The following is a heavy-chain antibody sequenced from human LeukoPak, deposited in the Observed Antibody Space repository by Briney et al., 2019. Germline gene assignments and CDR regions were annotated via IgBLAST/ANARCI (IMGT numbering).Heavy chain of an antibody. Sequence: GGSLRLSCAASRFTFRSYSMHWVRQAPGKGLEWVAVISSDGNSKNYADSVRGRFTISRDNSKNTLYLQLNSLRDEDTAVYYCVSFYETYWGRGTLVTVSS. CDR3: VSFYETY. D-gene: IGHD2/OR15-2a*01. J-gene: IGHJ4*02. CDR2: ISSDGNSK. CDR1: RFTFRSYS. V-gene: IGHV3-30*04.